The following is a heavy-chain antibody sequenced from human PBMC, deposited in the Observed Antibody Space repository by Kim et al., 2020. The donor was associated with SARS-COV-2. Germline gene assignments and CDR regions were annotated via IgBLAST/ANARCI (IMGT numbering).Heavy chain of an antibody. CDR2: ISGNTGIA. CDR3: ARGGGSYIRLFDY. Sequence: GGSLRLSCAASGFIFSNYAMSWVRQAPGKGLEWVSIISGNTGIANYADSVRGRFTISRDRSKNTLNLQMNSLRVEDTAVYYCARGGGSYIRLFDYWGQGTLVTVSS. D-gene: IGHD3-3*01. V-gene: IGHV3-23*01. CDR1: GFIFSNYA. J-gene: IGHJ4*02.